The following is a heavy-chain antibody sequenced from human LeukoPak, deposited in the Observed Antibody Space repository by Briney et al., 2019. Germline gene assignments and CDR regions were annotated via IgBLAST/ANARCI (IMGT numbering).Heavy chain of an antibody. Sequence: GGSLRLSCAASGFTFSSYAMSWVRQAPGKGLEWVSATSGSGGSTYYADSVKGRFTISRDNSKNTLYLQMNSLRAEDTAVYYCAKKLLWFGEVIDYWGQGTPVTVSS. CDR1: GFTFSSYA. D-gene: IGHD3-10*01. CDR3: AKKLLWFGEVIDY. CDR2: TSGSGGST. V-gene: IGHV3-23*01. J-gene: IGHJ4*02.